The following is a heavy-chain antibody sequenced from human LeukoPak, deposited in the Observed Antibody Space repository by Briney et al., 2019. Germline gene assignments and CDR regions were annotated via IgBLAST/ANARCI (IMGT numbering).Heavy chain of an antibody. Sequence: GSLRLSCAASGFTVSSNYMSWVRQAPGKGLEWVSVIYSGGSTYYADSVKGRFTISRDNSKNTLYLQMNSLRAEDTAVYYCARDPLGPYYYYMDVWGKGTTVTASS. V-gene: IGHV3-66*01. CDR2: IYSGGST. J-gene: IGHJ6*03. CDR3: ARDPLGPYYYYMDV. CDR1: GFTVSSNY. D-gene: IGHD6-13*01.